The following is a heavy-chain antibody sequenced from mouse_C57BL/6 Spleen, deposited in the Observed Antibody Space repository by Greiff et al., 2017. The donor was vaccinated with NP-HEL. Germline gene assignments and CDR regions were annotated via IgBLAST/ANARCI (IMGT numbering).Heavy chain of an antibody. CDR2: ILPGSGST. D-gene: IGHD2-2*01. J-gene: IGHJ3*01. CDR3: ARKGGYDWFAY. Sequence: VQLQQSGAELMKPGASVKLSCKATGYTFTGYWIEWVKQRPGHGLEWIGEILPGSGSTNYNEKFKGKATLTADKSSSTAYMQFSSLTSEDSAIYYCARKGGYDWFAYWGQGTLVTVSA. V-gene: IGHV1-9*01. CDR1: GYTFTGYW.